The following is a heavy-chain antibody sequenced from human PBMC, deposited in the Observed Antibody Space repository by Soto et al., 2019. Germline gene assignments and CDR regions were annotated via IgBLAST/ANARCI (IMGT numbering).Heavy chain of an antibody. CDR1: GYTFTSYA. D-gene: IGHD6-13*01. CDR3: ARDRARSTAAAGTSLFDY. CDR2: INAGNGNT. Sequence: ASVKVSCKASGYTFTSYAMHWVRQAPGQRLEWMGRINAGNGNTKYSQKFQGRVTITRDTSASTAYMELSSLRSEDTAVYYCARDRARSTAAAGTSLFDYWGQGTLVTVSS. J-gene: IGHJ4*02. V-gene: IGHV1-3*01.